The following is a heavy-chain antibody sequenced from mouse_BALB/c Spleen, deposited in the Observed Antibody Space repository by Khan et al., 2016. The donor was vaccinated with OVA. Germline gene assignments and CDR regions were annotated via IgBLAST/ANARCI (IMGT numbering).Heavy chain of an antibody. CDR2: IKYSGST. Sequence: EVQLVESGPGLVKPSQSLSLTCTVTGYSITSDYAWNWIRQFPGNKLEWMGYIKYSGSTSYNPSLKSRISITRDTSKNQFFLQLNSVTTEDTATYYCAISGTISTVVVTDFDFWGQGTTLTVSS. D-gene: IGHD1-1*01. J-gene: IGHJ2*01. V-gene: IGHV3-2*02. CDR3: AISGTISTVVVTDFDF. CDR1: GYSITSDYA.